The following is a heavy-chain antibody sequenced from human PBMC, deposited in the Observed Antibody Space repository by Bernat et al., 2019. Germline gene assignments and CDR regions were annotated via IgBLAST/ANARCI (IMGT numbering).Heavy chain of an antibody. CDR2: SYYSGST. J-gene: IGHJ4*02. V-gene: IGHV4-31*03. D-gene: IGHD2-2*02. CDR3: ARDRGDCSSTSCYSDIFDY. Sequence: QVQLQESGPGLVKPSQTLSLTCTVSGGSISSGGYYWSWIRQHPGKGLEGIGYSYYSGSTYYNPSLKSRVTISVDTSKNQFSLKLSSVTAADTAVYYCARDRGDCSSTSCYSDIFDYWGQGTLVTVSS. CDR1: GGSISSGGYY.